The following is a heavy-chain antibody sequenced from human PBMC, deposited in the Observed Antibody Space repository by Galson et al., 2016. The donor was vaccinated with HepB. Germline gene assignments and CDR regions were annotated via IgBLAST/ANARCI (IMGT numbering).Heavy chain of an antibody. CDR1: ELIFSSYW. J-gene: IGHJ4*02. CDR3: AKNSGSYKGYDY. CDR2: IKEDGSEK. Sequence: SLRLSCAASELIFSSYWMSWVRRAPGKGLEWVADIKEDGSEKYYADSVKGRFTISRDNAKNSLYLQMNSLRAEDTAVYYCAKNSGSYKGYDYWGQGTLVTVSS. D-gene: IGHD1-26*01. V-gene: IGHV3-7*02.